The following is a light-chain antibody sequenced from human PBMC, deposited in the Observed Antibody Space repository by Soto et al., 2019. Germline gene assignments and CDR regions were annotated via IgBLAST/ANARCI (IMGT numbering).Light chain of an antibody. V-gene: IGLV1-40*01. J-gene: IGLJ2*01. CDR3: LSFDSSLSVV. CDR2: GNT. Sequence: QSVLTQPPSVSGAPGQRVTISCTGRSSNIGAGYDVHWYQQLPGRAPKLLIYGNTNRPSGVPDRFSGSKSGTSASLAITGLQAEDEADYYCLSFDSSLSVVFGGGTKQTVL. CDR1: SSNIGAGYD.